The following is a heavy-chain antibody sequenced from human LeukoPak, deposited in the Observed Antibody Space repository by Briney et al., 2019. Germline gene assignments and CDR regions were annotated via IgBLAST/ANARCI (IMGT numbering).Heavy chain of an antibody. D-gene: IGHD1-26*01. J-gene: IGHJ4*02. Sequence: GGSLRLSCATSGFTFSAYSLSWVRQAPGKGLEWVSHITRPGTTTYYAESVRGRFTISRDNAKNSLYLQMNSLRAEDTAVYYCARTTWELDIDYWGQGTLVTVSS. CDR3: ARTTWELDIDY. V-gene: IGHV3-48*04. CDR2: ITRPGTTT. CDR1: GFTFSAYS.